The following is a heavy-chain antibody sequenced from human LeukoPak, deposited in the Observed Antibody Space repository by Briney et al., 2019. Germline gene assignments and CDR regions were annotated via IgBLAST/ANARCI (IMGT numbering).Heavy chain of an antibody. CDR2: ISYDGSNK. V-gene: IGHV3-30*18. CDR3: AKDSGCFGSGSPQGYFDY. Sequence: GRSLRLSCAASGFSFRSYGMNWVRQAPGKGLEWVAVISYDGSNKYYADSVKGRFTISRDNSKNTLYLQMGSLRAEDTAVYYCAKDSGCFGSGSPQGYFDYWGQGALVTVSS. D-gene: IGHD3-10*01. CDR1: GFSFRSYG. J-gene: IGHJ4*02.